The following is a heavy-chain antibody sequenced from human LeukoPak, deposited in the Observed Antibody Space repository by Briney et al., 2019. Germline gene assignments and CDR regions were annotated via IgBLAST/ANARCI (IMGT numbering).Heavy chain of an antibody. V-gene: IGHV3-11*04. D-gene: IGHD3-22*01. CDR2: ISST. Sequence: PGGSLRLSCAASGFTFSDYYMSWIRQAPGKGLEWLSHISSTDADSVRGRFTLSRDNSKNTLYLQMNSLRAEDTAVYYCARERLDSSGYYYGYFQHWGQGTLVTVSS. J-gene: IGHJ1*01. CDR3: ARERLDSSGYYYGYFQH. CDR1: GFTFSDYY.